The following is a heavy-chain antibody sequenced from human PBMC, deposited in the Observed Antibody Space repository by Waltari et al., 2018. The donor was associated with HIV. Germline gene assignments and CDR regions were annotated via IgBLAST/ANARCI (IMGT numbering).Heavy chain of an antibody. CDR3: ARDRYFDWVKYKNGMDV. D-gene: IGHD3-9*01. J-gene: IGHJ6*02. CDR1: GLNFSTYW. Sequence: EVHLVESGGGLVQPGGSLRLSCAASGLNFSTYWMSWVRQAPGMGLEWVANIKDDGSENYYVDSVKGRFTISRDNAKNSLYLQMNSLRVEDTAVHYCARDRYFDWVKYKNGMDVWGQGTTVIVSS. V-gene: IGHV3-7*01. CDR2: IKDDGSEN.